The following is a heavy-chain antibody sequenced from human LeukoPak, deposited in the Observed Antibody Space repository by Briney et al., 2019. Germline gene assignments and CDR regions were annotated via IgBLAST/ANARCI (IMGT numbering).Heavy chain of an antibody. CDR2: ISHDGGIR. D-gene: IGHD6-25*01. V-gene: IGHV3-48*01. CDR1: GFIFSRDS. Sequence: GGSLRLSCEASGFIFSRDSMNWVRQAPGKGLEWISYISHDGGIRFYADSVRGRFTISRDNAKNSLYLQMNSLRADDTAVYYCARFAAGGSYYYYMDVWGKGTTVTVSS. J-gene: IGHJ6*03. CDR3: ARFAAGGSYYYYMDV.